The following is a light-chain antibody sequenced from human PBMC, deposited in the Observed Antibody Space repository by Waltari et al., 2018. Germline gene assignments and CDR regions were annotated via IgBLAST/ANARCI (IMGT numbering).Light chain of an antibody. CDR3: QQYYTSPLT. V-gene: IGKV4-1*01. J-gene: IGKJ4*01. CDR1: ESLLYTSNNQTF. Sequence: DIVMTQSPESLAVSLGEGATITCRSSESLLYTSNNQTFLAWYQRKAGQPPKLLFYWASVRESGVPDRFSASGSGTDFILSISSLQAEDVAVYYCQQYYTSPLTFGGGTKVEIK. CDR2: WAS.